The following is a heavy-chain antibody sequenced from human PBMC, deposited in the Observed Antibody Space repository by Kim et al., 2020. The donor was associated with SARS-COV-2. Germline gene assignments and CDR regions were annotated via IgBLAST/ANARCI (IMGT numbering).Heavy chain of an antibody. CDR1: GYPFISSD. D-gene: IGHD1-26*01. V-gene: IGHV1-8*01. J-gene: IGHJ4*02. CDR3: ARRYSGASEGY. Sequence: ASVKVSCKASGYPFISSDIDWVRQAAGQGLEWMGWMNPNSGDAGYAQKFQGRVTMTSDTSISTAYMELSRLRSDDTAVYYCARRYSGASEGYWGQGTLVTVSS. CDR2: MNPNSGDA.